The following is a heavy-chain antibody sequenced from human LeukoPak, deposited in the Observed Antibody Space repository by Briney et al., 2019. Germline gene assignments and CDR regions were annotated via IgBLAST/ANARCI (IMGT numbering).Heavy chain of an antibody. Sequence: AGESLRLSCAASGFNFSIYWMHWVRQAPGKGLVWVSRINSDGSSAIYADSVKGRFTFSRDNAKNMLYLQMDSLRAEDTAVYYCARAGGYYYYYMDVWGKGTRVTVSS. D-gene: IGHD2-15*01. CDR2: INSDGSSA. V-gene: IGHV3-74*01. CDR1: GFNFSIYW. J-gene: IGHJ6*03. CDR3: ARAGGYYYYYMDV.